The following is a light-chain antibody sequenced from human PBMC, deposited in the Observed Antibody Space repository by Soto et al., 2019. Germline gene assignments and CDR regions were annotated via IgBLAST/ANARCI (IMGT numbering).Light chain of an antibody. J-gene: IGKJ2*01. Sequence: EIVLTQSPGTLSLSPGERATLSCRASQYVSSSHLAWYQQKPGQAPRLLIYGASNRATGIPDRLSGSESGTDFTLTISRLEPEDFVVYYCHQYGSSYPMYTFGQGTKLEIK. V-gene: IGKV3-20*01. CDR3: HQYGSSYPMYT. CDR2: GAS. CDR1: QYVSSSH.